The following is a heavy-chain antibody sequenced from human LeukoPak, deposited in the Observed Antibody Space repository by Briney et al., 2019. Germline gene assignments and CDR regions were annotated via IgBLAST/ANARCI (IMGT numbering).Heavy chain of an antibody. V-gene: IGHV4-59*01. CDR1: GGSISSYY. J-gene: IGHJ5*02. CDR3: ARGVGLGAA. CDR2: IYYSGST. D-gene: IGHD6-25*01. Sequence: PSETLSLACTVSGGSISSYYWSWIRQPPGKGLEWIGYIYYSGSTNYNPSLKSRVTISVDTSKNQFSLKLSSATAADTAVYYCARGVGLGAAWGQGTLVTVSS.